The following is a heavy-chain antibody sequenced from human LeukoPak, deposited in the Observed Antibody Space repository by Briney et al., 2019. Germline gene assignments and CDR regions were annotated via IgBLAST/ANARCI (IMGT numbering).Heavy chain of an antibody. J-gene: IGHJ3*02. CDR3: ARSPRDGYHDAFDI. D-gene: IGHD5-24*01. CDR2: IYPADSDT. V-gene: IGHV5-51*01. CDR1: GYSFTNYR. Sequence: GESLKISCKGSGYSFTNYRITWVRQMPGKGLEWMGIIYPADSDTKYSPSFQGQVTISADKSISTAYLQWSSLKASDTAMYYCARSPRDGYHDAFDIWGQGTMVTVSS.